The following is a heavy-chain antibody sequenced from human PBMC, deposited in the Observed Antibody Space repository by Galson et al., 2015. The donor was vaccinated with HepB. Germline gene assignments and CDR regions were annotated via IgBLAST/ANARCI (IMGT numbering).Heavy chain of an antibody. V-gene: IGHV4-31*03. CDR1: GYAISSGGFY. J-gene: IGHJ5*02. D-gene: IGHD2/OR15-2a*01. Sequence: TLSLTCTVSGYAISSGGFYWSWIRQRPGKGLEWLGYISHTGGTYYNPSLGGRLTLSVDRWKNQFSLRLKSLTAADTAIYYCARTGEPTTLGGGGLLFDPWGQGTLVIVSS. CDR3: ARTGEPTTLGGGGLLFDP. CDR2: ISHTGGT.